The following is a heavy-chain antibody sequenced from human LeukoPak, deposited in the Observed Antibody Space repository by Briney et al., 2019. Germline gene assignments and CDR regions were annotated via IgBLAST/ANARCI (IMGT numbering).Heavy chain of an antibody. CDR2: INPSGGST. J-gene: IGHJ4*02. V-gene: IGHV1-46*01. CDR3: ASLRGAYGSGDYFDY. Sequence: ASVKVSCKASGYTFTSYYMHWVRQAPRQGLEWMGIINPSGGSTSYAQKFQGRVTMTRDTSTSTVYMELSSLRSEDTAVYYCASLRGAYGSGDYFDYWGQETLVTVSS. D-gene: IGHD5-12*01. CDR1: GYTFTSYY.